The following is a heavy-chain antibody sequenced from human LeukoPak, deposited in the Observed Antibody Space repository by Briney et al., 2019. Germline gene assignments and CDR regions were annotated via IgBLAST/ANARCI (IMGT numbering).Heavy chain of an antibody. CDR2: IIPILGIA. CDR3: ARVMGHSGYERYYYYGMDV. CDR1: GGTFSSYT. J-gene: IGHJ6*02. V-gene: IGHV1-69*02. Sequence: SVKVSCKASGGTFSSYTISWVRQAPGQGLEWMGRIIPILGIANSAQKFQGRVTITADKSTSTAYMELSSLKSEDTGVYYCARVMGHSGYERYYYYGMDVWGQGATVTVSS. D-gene: IGHD5-12*01.